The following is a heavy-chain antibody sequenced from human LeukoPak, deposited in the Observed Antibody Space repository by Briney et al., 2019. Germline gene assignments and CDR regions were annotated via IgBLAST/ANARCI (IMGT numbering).Heavy chain of an antibody. V-gene: IGHV3-23*01. CDR2: ISGSGGST. CDR3: AKDHLDFWSGYSPSDY. D-gene: IGHD3-3*01. Sequence: GGSLGLSCAVSGFTFSSYAMSWVRQAPGKGLEWVSAISGSGGSTYYADSVKGRFTISRDNSKNTLSLQMNSLRAEDTAVYYCAKDHLDFWSGYSPSDYWGQGTLVTVSS. J-gene: IGHJ4*02. CDR1: GFTFSSYA.